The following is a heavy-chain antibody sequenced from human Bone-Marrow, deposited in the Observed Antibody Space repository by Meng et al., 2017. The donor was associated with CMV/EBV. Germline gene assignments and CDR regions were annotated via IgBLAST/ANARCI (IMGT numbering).Heavy chain of an antibody. D-gene: IGHD6-6*01. CDR1: GFTFSSYW. V-gene: IGHV3-7*01. CDR3: ARLSSSDDAFDV. Sequence: LSLTCATSGFTFSSYWMNWVRQAPGKGLEWVANINQDGNEESLVGSVMGRFTISRDNAKNSLHLHMSSLRAGDTGGDYCARLSSSDDAFDVWGQGTMVTVSS. J-gene: IGHJ3*01. CDR2: INQDGNEE.